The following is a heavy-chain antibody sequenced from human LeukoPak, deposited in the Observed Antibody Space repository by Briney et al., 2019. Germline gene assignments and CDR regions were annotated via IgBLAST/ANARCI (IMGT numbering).Heavy chain of an antibody. D-gene: IGHD1-26*01. CDR3: ARMVGALDYFDY. V-gene: IGHV4-39*01. Sequence: SETLSLTCTVSGGSISSSSYYGGWIRQPPGKGLEGIGSIYYSGSTYYNPSLKSRVTISVDTSKNQFSLKLSSVTAADTAVSYCARMVGALDYFDYWGQGTLVTVSS. CDR2: IYYSGST. CDR1: GGSISSSSYY. J-gene: IGHJ4*02.